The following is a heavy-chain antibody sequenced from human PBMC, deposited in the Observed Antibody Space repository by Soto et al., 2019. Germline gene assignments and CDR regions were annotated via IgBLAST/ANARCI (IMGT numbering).Heavy chain of an antibody. CDR1: GFTFSYYA. CDR3: VKGSRDYGDYVPNFDY. V-gene: IGHV3-64D*06. CDR2: ISSNGGST. D-gene: IGHD4-17*01. Sequence: GGSLRLSCSASGFTFSYYAMHWVRQAPGKGLEYVSAISSNGGSTYYADSVKGRFTISRDNSKSTLYLQMSSLRAEDTAVFYCVKGSRDYGDYVPNFDYWGQGTLVTVSS. J-gene: IGHJ4*02.